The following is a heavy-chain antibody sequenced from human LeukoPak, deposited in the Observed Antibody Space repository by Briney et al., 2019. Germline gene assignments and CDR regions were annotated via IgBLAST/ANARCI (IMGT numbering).Heavy chain of an antibody. CDR3: ASAAGAFDF. CDR2: IWPDGSKK. V-gene: IGHV3-33*01. D-gene: IGHD6-13*01. CDR1: GITFNSYG. Sequence: GGSLRLSCEASGITFNSYGIHWVRQAPGKGLEWVAVIWPDGSKKYYADSVKGRFTISRDNSKNTLWLQMNSLRAEDTGLYYCASAAGAFDFWGQGTMVTVSS. J-gene: IGHJ3*01.